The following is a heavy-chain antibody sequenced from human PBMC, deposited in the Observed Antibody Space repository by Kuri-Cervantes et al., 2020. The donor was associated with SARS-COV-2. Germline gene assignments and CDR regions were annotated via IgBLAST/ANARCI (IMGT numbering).Heavy chain of an antibody. D-gene: IGHD6-13*01. CDR2: INPNSGGT. CDR1: GYTFTSYD. V-gene: IGHV1-2*02. Sequence: ASVKVSCKASGYTFTSYDINWVRQATGQGLEWMGWINPNSGGTNYAQKFQGRVTMTRDTSISTAYMELSRLRSDDTAVYYCATRHGYSSSWPSLGYYYGMDVWGQGTTVTVSS. J-gene: IGHJ6*02. CDR3: ATRHGYSSSWPSLGYYYGMDV.